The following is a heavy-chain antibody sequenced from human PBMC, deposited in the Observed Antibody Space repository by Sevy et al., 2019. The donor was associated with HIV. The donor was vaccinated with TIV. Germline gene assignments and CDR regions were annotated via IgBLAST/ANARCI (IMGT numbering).Heavy chain of an antibody. CDR2: IWFGGSNT. Sequence: GGSLRLSCAAAGFNFSTYGMHWVRQAPGKGLGWVAVIWFGGSNTCYVDSVKGRFTISRDIAKNTLHLQMNSLRAEDTAVYYCARDLEFYDYGDYGPAFMPDYWGQGTLVTVSS. J-gene: IGHJ4*02. V-gene: IGHV3-33*01. D-gene: IGHD4-17*01. CDR1: GFNFSTYG. CDR3: ARDLEFYDYGDYGPAFMPDY.